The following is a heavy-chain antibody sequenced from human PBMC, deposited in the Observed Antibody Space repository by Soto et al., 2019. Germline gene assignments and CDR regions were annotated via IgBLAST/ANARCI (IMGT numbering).Heavy chain of an antibody. CDR2: INHSGST. V-gene: IGHV4-34*01. D-gene: IGHD1-1*01. Sequence: SETLSLTCAVYGESFSGYYWSWIRQPPGKGLEWIGEINHSGSTNYNPSLKSRVTISVDTSMNQFSLKMSSVTAADTALYYCARVERGTATTVVDAFDIWGPGTMVT. CDR1: GESFSGYY. J-gene: IGHJ3*02. CDR3: ARVERGTATTVVDAFDI.